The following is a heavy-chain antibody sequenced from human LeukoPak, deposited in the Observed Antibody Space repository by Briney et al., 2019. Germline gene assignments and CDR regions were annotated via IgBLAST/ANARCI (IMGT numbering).Heavy chain of an antibody. Sequence: GGSLRLSCVASGFTFSTYRMNWVRQAPGNGLEWVSYISSSSSTIHYADSVKGRFTISRDDAKNTLYLQMNSLRDADTAVYYCARDSRDYVFDYWGQGALVTVSS. D-gene: IGHD4-17*01. CDR2: ISSSSSTI. V-gene: IGHV3-48*02. CDR1: GFTFSTYR. CDR3: ARDSRDYVFDY. J-gene: IGHJ4*02.